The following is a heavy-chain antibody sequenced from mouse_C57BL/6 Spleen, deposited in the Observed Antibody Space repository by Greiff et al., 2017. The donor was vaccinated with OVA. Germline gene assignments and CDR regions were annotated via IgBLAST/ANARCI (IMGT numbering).Heavy chain of an antibody. Sequence: QVTLKECGPGILQSSQTLSLTCSFSGFSLSTSGMGVSWIRQPSGKGLEWLAHIYWDDDKRYNPSLKSRLTISKDTSRNQVFLKITSVDTADTATYYCARKLRLPDYYAMDDWGQGTSVTVSS. D-gene: IGHD3-2*02. CDR2: IYWDDDK. V-gene: IGHV8-12*01. CDR1: GFSLSTSGMG. J-gene: IGHJ4*01. CDR3: ARKLRLPDYYAMDD.